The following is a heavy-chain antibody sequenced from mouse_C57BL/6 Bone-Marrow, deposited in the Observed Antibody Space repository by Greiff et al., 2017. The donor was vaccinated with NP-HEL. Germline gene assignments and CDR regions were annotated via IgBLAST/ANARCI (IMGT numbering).Heavy chain of an antibody. CDR3: ARYSAY. CDR1: CYTFTSYW. CDR2: IYPGSGST. Sequence: QVQLQQPGAELVKPGASVKMFFKASCYTFTSYWINWVKQRPGQGLEWIGDIYPGSGSTNYNEKFKSKATLTVDTSSSTAYMQLSSLTSEDSAVYYCARYSAYWGQGTTLTVSS. V-gene: IGHV1-55*01. J-gene: IGHJ2*01. D-gene: IGHD2-12*01.